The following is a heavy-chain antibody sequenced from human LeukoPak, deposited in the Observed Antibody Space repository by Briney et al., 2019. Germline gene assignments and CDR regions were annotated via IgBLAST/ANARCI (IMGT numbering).Heavy chain of an antibody. J-gene: IGHJ4*01. CDR3: ARGVYGGNSPPDY. Sequence: ASVKVSCKASGGTFSSYAISCVRQAPGQGLEWMGGIIPIFGTANYAQKFQGRVTITADESTSTAYMELSSLRSEDTAVYYCARGVYGGNSPPDYWGHGTLVTVSS. D-gene: IGHD4-23*01. CDR1: GGTFSSYA. CDR2: IIPIFGTA. V-gene: IGHV1-69*01.